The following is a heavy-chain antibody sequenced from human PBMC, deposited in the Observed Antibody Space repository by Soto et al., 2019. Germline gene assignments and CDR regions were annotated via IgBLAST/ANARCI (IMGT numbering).Heavy chain of an antibody. Sequence: QVQLVESGGGVVQPGRSLRLSCVASGFTFSSYGMHWVRQAPGKGLEWVAIISYDGSNTYYADSVKGRFTISRDNSKNTLHLKMDSLRAEDTSVYYCAIDGRLSRSYYLSLSYHFDYWGQGTLVTVSS. J-gene: IGHJ4*02. CDR3: AIDGRLSRSYYLSLSYHFDY. V-gene: IGHV3-30*03. D-gene: IGHD1-26*01. CDR2: ISYDGSNT. CDR1: GFTFSSYG.